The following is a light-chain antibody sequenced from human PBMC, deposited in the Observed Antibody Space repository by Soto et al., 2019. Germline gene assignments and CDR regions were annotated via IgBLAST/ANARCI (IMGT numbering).Light chain of an antibody. CDR1: QSISSW. J-gene: IGKJ1*01. CDR3: QEYSSYWT. V-gene: IGKV1-5*03. Sequence: DIPMTQSPSTLSASVGDRVTITCRASQSISSWLAWYQQKPGKAPKLLIYKASSLDSGVPSRFSGSGSETEFTLTISSLQPDDFATYYCQEYSSYWTFGQGTKLEVK. CDR2: KAS.